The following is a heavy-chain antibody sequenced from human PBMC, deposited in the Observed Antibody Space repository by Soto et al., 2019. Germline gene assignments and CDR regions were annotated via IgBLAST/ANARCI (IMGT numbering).Heavy chain of an antibody. Sequence: QVQLVQSGAEVKKPGSSVKVSCKASGGTFSSYTISWVRQAPGQGLEWMGRIIPILGIANYAQKFQGRVTITADKSTSTAYMELSSLRSEDTAVYYCARSLGWNDVMGYWGQGTLVTVSS. CDR1: GGTFSSYT. CDR3: ARSLGWNDVMGY. V-gene: IGHV1-69*02. CDR2: IIPILGIA. D-gene: IGHD1-1*01. J-gene: IGHJ4*02.